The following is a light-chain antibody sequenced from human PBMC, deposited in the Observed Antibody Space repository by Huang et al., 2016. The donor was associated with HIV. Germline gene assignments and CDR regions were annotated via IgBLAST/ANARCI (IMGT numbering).Light chain of an antibody. CDR1: QSVSSY. Sequence: EIVLTQSPATLSLSPGERATLPCRASQSVSSYLSWYQHKPGKAPRRLICDASNRAPGIPARFSGSGSGTDFTLTISSLEPEDFAVYYCQQRSNWLTFGGGTKVEIK. CDR3: QQRSNWLT. J-gene: IGKJ4*01. V-gene: IGKV3-11*01. CDR2: DAS.